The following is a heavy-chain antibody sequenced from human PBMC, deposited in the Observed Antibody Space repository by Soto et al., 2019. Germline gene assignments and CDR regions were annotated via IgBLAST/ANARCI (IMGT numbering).Heavy chain of an antibody. D-gene: IGHD3-22*01. CDR2: ISAYNGNT. V-gene: IGHV1-18*01. Sequence: APVKVSCKASGYTFTSYGISWVRQAPGQGLEWMGWISAYNGNTNYAQKLQGRVTMTTDTSTSTAYMELRSLRSDDTAVYYCARGVPDHYYDSSGYYVASFEPSGQGTLVTVSS. J-gene: IGHJ5*02. CDR3: ARGVPDHYYDSSGYYVASFEP. CDR1: GYTFTSYG.